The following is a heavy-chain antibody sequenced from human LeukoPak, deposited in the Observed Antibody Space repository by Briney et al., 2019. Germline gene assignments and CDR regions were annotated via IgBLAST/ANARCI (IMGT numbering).Heavy chain of an antibody. Sequence: PSETLSRTCTVSGGSISSYYWSWIRQPPGKGLEWIGYIYYSGSTNYNPSLKSRVTISVDTSKNQFSLKLSSVTAADTAVYYCATYSSGWYNKGYYYYMDVWGKGTTVTVSS. CDR3: ATYSSGWYNKGYYYYMDV. V-gene: IGHV4-59*01. CDR1: GGSISSYY. J-gene: IGHJ6*03. D-gene: IGHD6-19*01. CDR2: IYYSGST.